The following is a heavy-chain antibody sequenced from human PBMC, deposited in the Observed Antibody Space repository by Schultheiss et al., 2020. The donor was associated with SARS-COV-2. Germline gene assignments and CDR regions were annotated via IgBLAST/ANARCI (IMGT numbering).Heavy chain of an antibody. J-gene: IGHJ5*02. CDR3: ARRRYFDWFDP. CDR2: INHSGST. Sequence: SETLSLTCAVYGGSFSDYYWSWIRQPPGKGLEWIGEINHSGSTNYNPSLKSRVTISVDTSKNQFSLKLSSVTAADTAIYYCARRRYFDWFDPWGQGTLVTVSS. CDR1: GGSFSDYY. V-gene: IGHV4-34*01. D-gene: IGHD3-9*01.